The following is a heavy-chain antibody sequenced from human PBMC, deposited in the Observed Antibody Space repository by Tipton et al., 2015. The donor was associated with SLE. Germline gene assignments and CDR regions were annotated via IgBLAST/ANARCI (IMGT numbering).Heavy chain of an antibody. CDR2: IYSGGSST. CDR3: AKDHWSDY. V-gene: IGHV3-23*03. D-gene: IGHD1-1*01. Sequence: SLRLSCAASGFTFSSYAMSWVRQAPGKGLEWVSVIYSGGSSTYYADSVKGRFTISRDNSKNTLYLQMNSLRAEDTAVYYCAKDHWSDYRGQGTLVTVSS. CDR1: GFTFSSYA. J-gene: IGHJ4*02.